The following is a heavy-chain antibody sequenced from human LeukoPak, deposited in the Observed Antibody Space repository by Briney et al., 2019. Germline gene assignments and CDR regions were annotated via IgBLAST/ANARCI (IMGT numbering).Heavy chain of an antibody. Sequence: GGSLRLSCAASGFTFSNYVMSWVRQAPGKGLEWVSAISGSGGSTFYADSVKGRFTISRDNSKNTLYLQMNSLRAEDMAVYYCARDHGGGSYLDYWGQGTLVTVSS. CDR1: GFTFSNYV. CDR3: ARDHGGGSYLDY. J-gene: IGHJ4*02. D-gene: IGHD3-16*01. V-gene: IGHV3-23*01. CDR2: ISGSGGST.